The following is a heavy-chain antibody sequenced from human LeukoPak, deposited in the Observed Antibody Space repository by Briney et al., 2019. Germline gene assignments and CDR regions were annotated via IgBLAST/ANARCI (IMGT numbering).Heavy chain of an antibody. V-gene: IGHV1-46*01. CDR2: INPSGGST. J-gene: IGHJ5*02. D-gene: IGHD2-2*03. CDR1: GYTFTSYY. Sequence: ASVKVSCKASGYTFTSYYMHWVRQAPGQGLEWMGIINPSGGSTSYAQKFQGRVTMTRDTSTSTVYMELSSLRSEDTVVYYCARSLRMDNWFDPWGQGTLVTVSS. CDR3: ARSLRMDNWFDP.